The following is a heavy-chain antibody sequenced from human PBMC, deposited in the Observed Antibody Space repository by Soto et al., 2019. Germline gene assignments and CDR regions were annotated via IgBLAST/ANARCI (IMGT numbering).Heavy chain of an antibody. D-gene: IGHD3-3*01. J-gene: IGHJ4*01. CDR2: ISYGSSEI. Sequence: GGSLRLSCVGSGFTFSNNAMHWVRQAPGKGLEWVAFISYGSSEIFYADSVKGRFTISRDNPENTPFLHMNSPRADDTAVYYCAIARVADSSLDHWGQGILVTVSS. V-gene: IGHV3-30*01. CDR1: GFTFSNNA. CDR3: AIARVADSSLDH.